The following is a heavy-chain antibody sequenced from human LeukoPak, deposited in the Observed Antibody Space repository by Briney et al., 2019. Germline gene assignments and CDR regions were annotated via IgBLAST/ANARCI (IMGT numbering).Heavy chain of an antibody. V-gene: IGHV3-15*01. CDR2: IKSKTNGETR. CDR3: AKGYGWEASYYYYYMDV. Sequence: GGSLRLSCAASGFTLSNAWMNWVRQAPGKGLEWVGLIKSKTNGETRDYAAPVKGRFTISRDNSKNTLYLQMNSLRAEDTAVYYCAKGYGWEASYYYYYMDVWGKGTTVTISS. J-gene: IGHJ6*03. CDR1: GFTLSNAW. D-gene: IGHD1-26*01.